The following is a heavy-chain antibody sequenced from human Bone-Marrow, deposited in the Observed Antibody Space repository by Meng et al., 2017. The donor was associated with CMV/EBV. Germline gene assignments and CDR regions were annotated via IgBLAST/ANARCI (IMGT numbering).Heavy chain of an antibody. D-gene: IGHD1-26*01. CDR3: AGGEGWFDH. CDR1: GFTFSVFS. CDR2: IDTSSNYI. Sequence: GESLKISCAASGFTFSVFSMNWVRQTPAKGLEWVSSIDTSSNYIYYADSVQGRFTISRDNAKNSLHLQINSLRVEDTAVYYCAGGEGWFDHWGQGKLVTVSS. J-gene: IGHJ5*02. V-gene: IGHV3-21*01.